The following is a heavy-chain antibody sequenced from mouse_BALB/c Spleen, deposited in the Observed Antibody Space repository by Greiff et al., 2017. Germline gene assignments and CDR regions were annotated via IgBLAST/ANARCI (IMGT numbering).Heavy chain of an antibody. CDR3: AVSLLRLEAMDY. Sequence: VQLQQSGPELVKPGASMKISCKASGYAFTSYNMYWVKQSHGKSLEWIGYIDPYNGGTSYNQKFKGKATLTVDKSSSTAYMHLNSLTSEDSAVYYCAVSLLRLEAMDYWGQGTSVTVSS. CDR2: IDPYNGGT. J-gene: IGHJ4*01. CDR1: GYAFTSYN. D-gene: IGHD1-2*01. V-gene: IGHV1S135*01.